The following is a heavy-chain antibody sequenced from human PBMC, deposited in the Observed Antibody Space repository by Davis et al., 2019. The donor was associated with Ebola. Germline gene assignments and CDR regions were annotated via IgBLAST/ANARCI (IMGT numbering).Heavy chain of an antibody. CDR2: ISSSSSTI. Sequence: GESLKISCAASGFTFSSYSMNWVRQAPGKGLEWVSYISSSSSTIYYADSVKGRFTISRDNAKNSLYLQMNSLRDEDTAVYYCARDVDVLRFLEWFGGLDPWGQGTLVIVSS. V-gene: IGHV3-48*02. CDR3: ARDVDVLRFLEWFGGLDP. CDR1: GFTFSSYS. D-gene: IGHD3-3*01. J-gene: IGHJ5*02.